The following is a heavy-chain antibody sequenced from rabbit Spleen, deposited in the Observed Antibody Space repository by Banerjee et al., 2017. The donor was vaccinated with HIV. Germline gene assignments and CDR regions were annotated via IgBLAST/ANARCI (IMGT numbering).Heavy chain of an antibody. D-gene: IGHD2-1*01. J-gene: IGHJ4*01. CDR3: ARKVHDDHGPYDL. V-gene: IGHV1S40*01. CDR1: GFSFSSSYW. CDR2: IYAGSVDST. Sequence: QSLEESGGDLVKPGASLTLTCTASGFSFSSSYWICWVRQAPGKGPEWIACIYAGSVDSTYYVSWAKGRFTISKTSSTTVTLQMTSLTAADTATYFCARKVHDDHGPYDLWGQGTLVTVS.